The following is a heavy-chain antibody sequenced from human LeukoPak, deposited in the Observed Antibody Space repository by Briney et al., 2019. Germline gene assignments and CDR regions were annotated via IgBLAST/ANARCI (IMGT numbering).Heavy chain of an antibody. CDR2: INPYSGGT. CDR1: GYTFTSYY. D-gene: IGHD3-16*01. Sequence: ASVKVSCKASGYTFTSYYMHWVRQAPGQGLEWMGRINPYSGGTNYAQKFQGRVTMTRDTSISTAYMELSRLTSDDTAIYYCASRSLGVFDSWGQGTLVTVSS. CDR3: ASRSLGVFDS. J-gene: IGHJ4*02. V-gene: IGHV1-2*06.